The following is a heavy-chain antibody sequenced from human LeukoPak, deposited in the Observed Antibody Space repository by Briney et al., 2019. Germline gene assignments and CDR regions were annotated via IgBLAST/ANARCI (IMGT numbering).Heavy chain of an antibody. D-gene: IGHD2-2*01. V-gene: IGHV4-30-4*01. Sequence: PSETLSLTCTVSGGSISSGDYYWSWIRQPPGKGLEWIGYIYYSGSTYYNPSLKSRVTISVDTSKNQFSLKLSSVTAADTAGYYCARSIVVVPAAGRGVDYYYYMDVWGKGTTVTVSS. CDR1: GGSISSGDYY. CDR3: ARSIVVVPAAGRGVDYYYYMDV. J-gene: IGHJ6*03. CDR2: IYYSGST.